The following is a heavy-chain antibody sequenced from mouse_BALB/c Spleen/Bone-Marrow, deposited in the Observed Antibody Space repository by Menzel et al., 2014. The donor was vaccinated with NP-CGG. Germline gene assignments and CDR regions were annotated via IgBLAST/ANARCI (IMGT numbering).Heavy chain of an antibody. V-gene: IGHV1-7*01. D-gene: IGHD2-4*01. Sequence: QVHVKQSGAELAKPGASVKMSCKASGYNFISYWMHWVKQRPGQGLEWIGYINPSTGYTEYNQKFKDKATLTADKSSSKSYMQLSSLTSEDSAVYYCARNYDYDGGYYAMDYWRQGTSVTVSS. J-gene: IGHJ4*01. CDR1: GYNFISYW. CDR2: INPSTGYT. CDR3: ARNYDYDGGYYAMDY.